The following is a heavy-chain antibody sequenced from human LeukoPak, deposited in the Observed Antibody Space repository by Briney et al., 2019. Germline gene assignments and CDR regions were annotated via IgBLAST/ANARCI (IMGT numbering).Heavy chain of an antibody. V-gene: IGHV4-34*01. CDR2: INHSGST. CDR3: ARGLGTTGTQGLIDY. Sequence: SETLSLTCAVYGGSFSGYYWSWIRQPPGKVLEWIGEINHSGSTNYNPSLKSRVTISVDTSKNQFSLKLSSETAADTAVYYCARGLGTTGTQGLIDYWGQGTLVTVSS. J-gene: IGHJ4*02. D-gene: IGHD1-1*01. CDR1: GGSFSGYY.